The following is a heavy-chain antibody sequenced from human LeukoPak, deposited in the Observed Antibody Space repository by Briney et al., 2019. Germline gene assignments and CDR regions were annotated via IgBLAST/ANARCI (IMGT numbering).Heavy chain of an antibody. V-gene: IGHV3-30*18. CDR3: AKAGDYSDSSGRYLDYFDY. J-gene: IGHJ4*02. D-gene: IGHD3-22*01. CDR1: GFTFSSYG. Sequence: GGSLRLSCAASGFTFSSYGMHWVRQAPGKGLEWVAVLSYDGSNKYYADSVKGRFTISRDNSKNTLYLQMNSLRAEDTAVYYCAKAGDYSDSSGRYLDYFDYWGQGTLVTVSS. CDR2: LSYDGSNK.